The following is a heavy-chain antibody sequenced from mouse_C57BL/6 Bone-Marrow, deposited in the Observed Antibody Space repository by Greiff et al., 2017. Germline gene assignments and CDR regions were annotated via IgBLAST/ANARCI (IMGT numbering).Heavy chain of an antibody. Sequence: EVKLMESGPELVKPGASVKISCKASGYSFTDYNMNWVKQSNGKSLEWIGVINPNYGTTSYNQKFKGKSTLTVDQSSSPAYMQLNSLTSEDSAVYCCAISDYEAMDYWGQGTAVTVSS. CDR3: AISDYEAMDY. CDR1: GYSFTDYN. J-gene: IGHJ4*01. CDR2: INPNYGTT. V-gene: IGHV1-39*01. D-gene: IGHD1-3*01.